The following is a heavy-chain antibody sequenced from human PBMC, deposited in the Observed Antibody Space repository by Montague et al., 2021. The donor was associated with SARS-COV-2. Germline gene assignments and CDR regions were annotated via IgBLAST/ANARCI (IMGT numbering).Heavy chain of an antibody. V-gene: IGHV3-21*01. D-gene: IGHD3-9*01. J-gene: IGHJ4*02. CDR1: GFTFSSYS. Sequence: SLRLSCAGSGFTFSSYSMNWVRQAPGKGLEWVPSISGTSKYIFYADSVKGRFTISRDNAKNSLYLQMNSLRAEDTAVYYCARGDFDILTGYYPLFDYWGQGTLVTVSS. CDR2: ISGTSKYI. CDR3: ARGDFDILTGYYPLFDY.